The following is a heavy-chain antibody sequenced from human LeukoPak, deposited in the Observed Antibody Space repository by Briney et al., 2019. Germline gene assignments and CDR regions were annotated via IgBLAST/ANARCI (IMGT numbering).Heavy chain of an antibody. Sequence: GGSLRLSCAAFGFIVSSNYMSWVRQAPGKGLEWVSVIYTGGSTYYADSVKGRFTISRDNSKNTLYLQMNSLRAEDTAVYYCARAFGDYPIYYWGQGTLVTVSS. V-gene: IGHV3-53*01. D-gene: IGHD4-17*01. CDR2: IYTGGST. CDR1: GFIVSSNY. J-gene: IGHJ4*02. CDR3: ARAFGDYPIYY.